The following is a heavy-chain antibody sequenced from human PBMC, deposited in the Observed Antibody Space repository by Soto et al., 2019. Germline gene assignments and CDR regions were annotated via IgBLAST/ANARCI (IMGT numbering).Heavy chain of an antibody. D-gene: IGHD3-16*02. CDR1: GYTLTELS. Sequence: QVQLVQSGAEVKKPGASVKVSCKVSGYTLTELSMHWVRQAPGKGLEWMGGFDPEDGETIYAQKFQGRVTMTEETSTDTAYMELSSLRSEDTAVYYCATVKGVRLGELSLEIDYWGQGTLVTVSS. CDR3: ATVKGVRLGELSLEIDY. J-gene: IGHJ4*02. V-gene: IGHV1-24*01. CDR2: FDPEDGET.